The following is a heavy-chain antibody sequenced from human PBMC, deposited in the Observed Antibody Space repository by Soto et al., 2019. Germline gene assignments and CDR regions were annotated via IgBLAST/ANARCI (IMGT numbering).Heavy chain of an antibody. Sequence: QVQLQQWGAGLLKPSETLSLTCAVYGGSFSGYYWSWIRQPPGKGLEWIGEINHSGSTNYNPSLTSRVPISVDTSKNQFSLKLSSVTAADTAVYYCARGKSDYDFWSGYYTYYFDYWGQGTLVTVSS. J-gene: IGHJ4*02. CDR3: ARGKSDYDFWSGYYTYYFDY. D-gene: IGHD3-3*01. V-gene: IGHV4-34*01. CDR2: INHSGST. CDR1: GGSFSGYY.